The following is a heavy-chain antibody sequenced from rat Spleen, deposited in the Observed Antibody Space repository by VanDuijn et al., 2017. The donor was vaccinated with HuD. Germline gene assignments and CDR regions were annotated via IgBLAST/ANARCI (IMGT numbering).Heavy chain of an antibody. V-gene: IGHV5-27*01. D-gene: IGHD1-6*01. Sequence: EVQLVESDGGLVQPGRSLKLSCAASGFTFSNYDMAWVRQAPTKGLEWVSSINPDGGRTYYPDSVKGRFTISRDNAENTVYLQMNSLRSEDTATYYCTRERSVMYTTDYYYSYYVMDAWGQGASVTVSS. CDR3: TRERSVMYTTDYYYSYYVMDA. CDR1: GFTFSNYD. CDR2: INPDGGRT. J-gene: IGHJ4*01.